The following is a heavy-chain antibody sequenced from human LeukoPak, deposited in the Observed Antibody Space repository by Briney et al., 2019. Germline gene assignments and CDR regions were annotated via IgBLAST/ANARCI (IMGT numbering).Heavy chain of an antibody. D-gene: IGHD2-15*01. CDR2: INPNSGGT. J-gene: IGHJ5*02. CDR1: GYTFTGYY. Sequence: GASVKVSCKASGYTFTGYYMHWVRQAPGQGLEWMGWINPNSGGTNYAQKFQGRVTMTRDTSISTAYMELSRLRSDDTAVYYCARDIEPVAATQSWFDPWGQGTLVTVSS. V-gene: IGHV1-2*02. CDR3: ARDIEPVAATQSWFDP.